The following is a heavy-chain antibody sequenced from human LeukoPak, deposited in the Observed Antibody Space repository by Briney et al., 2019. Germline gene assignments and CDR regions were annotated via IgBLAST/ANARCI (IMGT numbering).Heavy chain of an antibody. CDR3: AKDKQLVFDH. CDR2: ISYDGSNK. Sequence: GGSLRLSCAASGFTFSSYGMHWVRQAPGKGLEWVAVISYDGSNKYYADSVKGRFTISRDNSKNTLYLQMNSLRAEDTAVYYCAKDKQLVFDHWGQGTLVTVSS. V-gene: IGHV3-30*18. D-gene: IGHD6-13*01. J-gene: IGHJ4*02. CDR1: GFTFSSYG.